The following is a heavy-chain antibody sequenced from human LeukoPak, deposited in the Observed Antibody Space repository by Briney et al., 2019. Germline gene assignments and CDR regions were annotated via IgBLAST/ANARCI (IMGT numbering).Heavy chain of an antibody. D-gene: IGHD4-11*01. V-gene: IGHV1-69*13. CDR1: GGTFSSYA. CDR3: ARGLTTLPGAFDY. Sequence: GASVKASCKASGGTFSSYAISWVRQAPGQGLEWMGGIIPIFGTANYAQKFQGRVTITADESTSTAYMELSSLRSEDTAVYYCARGLTTLPGAFDYWGQGTLVTVSS. J-gene: IGHJ4*02. CDR2: IIPIFGTA.